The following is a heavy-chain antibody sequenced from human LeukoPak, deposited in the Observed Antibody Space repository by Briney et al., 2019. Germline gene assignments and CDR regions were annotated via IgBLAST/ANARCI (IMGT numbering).Heavy chain of an antibody. V-gene: IGHV3-23*01. J-gene: IGHJ5*02. CDR2: ISGSGGST. CDR1: GLTFSSYA. Sequence: GGSLRLSCAASGLTFSSYAMSWVRQAPGKGLEWVSAISGSGGSTYYADSVKGRFTISRDNSKNTLYLQMNSLRAEDTAVYYCANAGSSWYGNWFDPWGQGTLVTASS. CDR3: ANAGSSWYGNWFDP. D-gene: IGHD6-13*01.